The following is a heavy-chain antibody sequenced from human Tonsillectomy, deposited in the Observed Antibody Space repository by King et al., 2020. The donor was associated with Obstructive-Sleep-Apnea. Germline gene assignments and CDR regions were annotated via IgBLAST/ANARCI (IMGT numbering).Heavy chain of an antibody. D-gene: IGHD3-10*01. V-gene: IGHV4-39*07. CDR3: ASPSYGSGSYYSDYYFDY. J-gene: IGHJ4*02. Sequence: QLQESGPGLVKPSETLSLTCTVSGGSISSSSYYWGWIRQPPGKGLEWIGSIYYSGSTYYNPSLKSRVTISVDTSMNQFSLKLSSVTAADTAVYYCASPSYGSGSYYSDYYFDYWGQGTLVTVSS. CDR1: GGSISSSSYY. CDR2: IYYSGST.